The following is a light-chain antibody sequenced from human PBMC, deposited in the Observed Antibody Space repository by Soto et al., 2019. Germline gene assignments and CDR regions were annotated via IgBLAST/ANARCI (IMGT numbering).Light chain of an antibody. J-gene: IGKJ5*01. CDR1: QSVSSN. CDR3: QQYNNWPSIT. V-gene: IGKV3-15*01. Sequence: EIVLTQSPGTLSLSPGERATLSCRASQSVSSNLAWYQQKPGQAPRPLIYGASTRATGIPARFSGSGSGTEFTLTISSLQSEDFAVYYCQQYNNWPSITFGQGTRLEIK. CDR2: GAS.